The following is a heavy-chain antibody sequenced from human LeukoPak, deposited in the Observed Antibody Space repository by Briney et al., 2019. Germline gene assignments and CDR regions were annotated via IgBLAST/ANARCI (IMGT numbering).Heavy chain of an antibody. D-gene: IGHD3-10*01. CDR3: AREGPVPLGGRSSFAFDI. Sequence: PGGSLRLSCAASGFTFSNYAMSWVRQAPGKALEWVSAISGSGGSTDYADSVKGRFTISRDNSKNTLYLQMNSLRAEDTAVYYCAREGPVPLGGRSSFAFDIWGQGTMVTVSS. CDR1: GFTFSNYA. V-gene: IGHV3-23*01. CDR2: ISGSGGST. J-gene: IGHJ3*02.